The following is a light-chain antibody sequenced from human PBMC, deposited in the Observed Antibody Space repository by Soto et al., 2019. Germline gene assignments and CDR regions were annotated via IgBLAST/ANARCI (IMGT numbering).Light chain of an antibody. CDR2: EVS. CDR1: SSDVGGYNY. V-gene: IGLV2-8*01. J-gene: IGLJ3*02. Sequence: QSVLTQPPSASGSPGQSVTISCTGTSSDVGGYNYVSWYQQHPGKAPKLMIYEVSKRPSGVPDRFSGSKSGNTASLTVSGLQAEDEADYYCYSYAGSNNGGFGGGTKLTVL. CDR3: YSYAGSNNGG.